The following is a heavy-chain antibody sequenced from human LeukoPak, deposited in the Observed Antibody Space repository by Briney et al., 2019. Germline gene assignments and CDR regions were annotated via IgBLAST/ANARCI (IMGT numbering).Heavy chain of an antibody. CDR1: GFTFSSYA. Sequence: GGSLRLSCAASGFTFSSYAMSWVRQAPGKGLEWVSAISGSGGSTYYADSVKGRFIISRDNSKHTLNLHMNSLRAEDTAVYYCAKVYSSGWYQVNNWFDPWGQGTLVTVSS. V-gene: IGHV3-23*01. CDR3: AKVYSSGWYQVNNWFDP. CDR2: ISGSGGST. J-gene: IGHJ5*02. D-gene: IGHD6-19*01.